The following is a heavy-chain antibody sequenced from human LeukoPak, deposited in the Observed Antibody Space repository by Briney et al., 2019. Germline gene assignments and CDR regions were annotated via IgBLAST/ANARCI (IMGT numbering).Heavy chain of an antibody. CDR2: INPNSGGT. V-gene: IGHV1-2*02. Sequence: ASVKVSCKASGYTFTGYYMHWVRQAPGQGLEWMGWINPNSGGTNYAQKFQGRVTMTRDTSISTAYMELSRLRSDDTAVNYCARDVYSGSYFDAFDIWGQGTMVTVSS. CDR3: ARDVYSGSYFDAFDI. D-gene: IGHD1-26*01. J-gene: IGHJ3*02. CDR1: GYTFTGYY.